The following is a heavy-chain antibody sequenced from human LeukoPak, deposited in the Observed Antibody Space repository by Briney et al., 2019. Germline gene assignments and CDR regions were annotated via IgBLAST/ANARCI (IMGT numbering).Heavy chain of an antibody. D-gene: IGHD3-10*02. CDR1: GFTFSSYG. J-gene: IGHJ6*04. V-gene: IGHV3-23*05. CDR3: AELGITMIGGV. Sequence: QTGGTLRLSCAASGFTFSSYGMSWVRQAPGKGLEWVSAIETGGASADSVKGRFTISRDNAKNSLYLQMNSLRAEDTAVYYCAELGITMIGGVWGKGTTVTISS. CDR2: IETGGA.